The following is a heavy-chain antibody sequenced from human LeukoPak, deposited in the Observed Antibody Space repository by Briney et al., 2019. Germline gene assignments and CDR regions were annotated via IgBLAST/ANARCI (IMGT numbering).Heavy chain of an antibody. J-gene: IGHJ4*02. CDR1: GFTFNSYA. V-gene: IGHV3-7*01. CDR2: INQDGSET. CDR3: ARAGVAPGLYFDS. D-gene: IGHD2-15*01. Sequence: PGGSLRLSCAASGFTFNSYAMHWVRQAPGKGLEWVASINQDGSETYYVDSVKGRFTISRDNAENSLYLQMNNLRADDTAVYYCARAGVAPGLYFDSWGQGTLVTVSS.